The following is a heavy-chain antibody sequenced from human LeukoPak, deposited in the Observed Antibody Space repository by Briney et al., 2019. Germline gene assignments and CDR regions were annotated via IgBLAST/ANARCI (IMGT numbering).Heavy chain of an antibody. CDR1: GFTFSSYS. Sequence: GGSLRLSCAASGFTFSSYSMNWVRQAPGKGLEWVSSISSSSSYIYYADSVKGRFTISRDNAKNSLYLQMNSLRAEDTAVYYCARHFCSSTSCSNWGQGTLVTVSP. D-gene: IGHD2-2*01. CDR2: ISSSSSYI. V-gene: IGHV3-21*01. J-gene: IGHJ4*02. CDR3: ARHFCSSTSCSN.